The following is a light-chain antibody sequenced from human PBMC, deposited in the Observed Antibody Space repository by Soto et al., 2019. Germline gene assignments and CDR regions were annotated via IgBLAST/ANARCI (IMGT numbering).Light chain of an antibody. CDR2: DVS. V-gene: IGKV3-11*01. J-gene: IGKJ4*01. CDR3: QQQRGNWPLT. CDR1: QSVSSY. Sequence: PGDRATLSCRASQSVSSYLAWYQQKPGQAPRLLIYDVSNRATGIPARFSGSGSGTDFTLTISSLEPEDFAVYYCQQQRGNWPLTFGGGTKVEIK.